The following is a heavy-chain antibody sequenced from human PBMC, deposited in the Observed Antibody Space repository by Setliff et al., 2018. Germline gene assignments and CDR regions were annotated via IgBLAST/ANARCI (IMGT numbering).Heavy chain of an antibody. J-gene: IGHJ4*02. CDR1: GDSIITTYF. CDR2: GYHTGTA. Sequence: SETLSLTCTVSGDSIITTYFWSWVRQPPGKGLEFIGYGYHTGTANYDPSLESRVTLSVDTSKNQFSLKLSSVTASDTAVYYCARGGTYRYFDYWGQGTPVTVSS. V-gene: IGHV4-59*08. D-gene: IGHD3-16*01. CDR3: ARGGTYRYFDY.